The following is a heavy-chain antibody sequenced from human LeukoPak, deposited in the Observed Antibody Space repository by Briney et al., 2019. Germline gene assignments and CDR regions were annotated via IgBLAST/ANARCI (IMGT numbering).Heavy chain of an antibody. J-gene: IGHJ6*03. CDR3: ARGSVVVGYYYYMDV. D-gene: IGHD2-15*01. Sequence: PGGSLRLSCAASGFTVSRNYMTWVRQAPGKGLEWVSVIYSDGSTFYADSVKGRFTISRDNSKNTLYLQMNSLRAEDTAVYYCARGSVVVGYYYYMDVWGKGTTVTISS. CDR2: IYSDGST. V-gene: IGHV3-53*01. CDR1: GFTVSRNY.